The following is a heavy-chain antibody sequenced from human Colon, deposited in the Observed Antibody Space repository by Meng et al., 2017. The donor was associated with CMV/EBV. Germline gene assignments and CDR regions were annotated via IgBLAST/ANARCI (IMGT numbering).Heavy chain of an antibody. CDR3: AFRDY. CDR1: GFTFSSKW. Sequence: VQLVESGGGLVQPGGSLRISCAASGFTFSSKWMYWVRQGPGKELVWVSRINTDGSTTYYADSVKGRFTISRDNAKNTLYLQMNSLRAEDTAVYYCAFRDYWGQGTLVTVSS. V-gene: IGHV3-74*01. CDR2: INTDGSTT. J-gene: IGHJ4*02.